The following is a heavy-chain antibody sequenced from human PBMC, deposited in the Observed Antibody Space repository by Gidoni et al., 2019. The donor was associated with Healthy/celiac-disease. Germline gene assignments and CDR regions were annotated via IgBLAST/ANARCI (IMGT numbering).Heavy chain of an antibody. V-gene: IGHV5-51*01. Sequence: EVQLVQSGAEVKKPGESLKISCKGSGYSFTSYWLGWVRQMPGKGLEWMGIIYPGDSDTRYSPSFQGQVTISADKSISTAYLQWSSLKASDTAMYYCARKTYSSGWYGGAFDIWGQGTMVTVSS. CDR1: GYSFTSYW. CDR3: ARKTYSSGWYGGAFDI. J-gene: IGHJ3*02. CDR2: IYPGDSDT. D-gene: IGHD6-19*01.